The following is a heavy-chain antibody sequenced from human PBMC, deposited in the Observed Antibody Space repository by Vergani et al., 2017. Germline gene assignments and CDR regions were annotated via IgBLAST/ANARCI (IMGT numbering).Heavy chain of an antibody. D-gene: IGHD3-22*01. CDR3: ARAAYDSSGYYFDYYYYGMDV. J-gene: IGHJ6*02. CDR1: GFTVSSNY. CDR2: IYSGGST. V-gene: IGHV3-66*01. Sequence: EVQLVESGGGLVQPGGSLRLSCAASGFTVSSNYMSWVRQAPGKGLEWVSVIYSGGSTYYADSVKGRFTISRDNSKNTLYLQMNSLRAEDTAVYYCARAAYDSSGYYFDYYYYGMDVWGQGTTVTVSS.